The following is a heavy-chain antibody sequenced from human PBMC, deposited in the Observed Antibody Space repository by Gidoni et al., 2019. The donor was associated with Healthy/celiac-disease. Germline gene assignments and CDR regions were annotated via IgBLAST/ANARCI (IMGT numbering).Heavy chain of an antibody. V-gene: IGHV1-18*01. D-gene: IGHD6-13*01. CDR3: ARDLRRIAAAGLSGEDY. CDR2: ISAYNGNT. J-gene: IGHJ4*02. CDR1: GYTFTRYG. Sequence: QVQLVQSGAEVKKPGASVKVSCKASGYTFTRYGISWVRQAPGQGLEWMGWISAYNGNTNYAQKLQGRVTMTTDTSTSTAYMELRSLRSDDTAVYYCARDLRRIAAAGLSGEDYWGQGTLVTVSS.